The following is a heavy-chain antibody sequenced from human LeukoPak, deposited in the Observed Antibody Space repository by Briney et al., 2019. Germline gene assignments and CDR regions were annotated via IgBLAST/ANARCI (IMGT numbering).Heavy chain of an antibody. CDR1: GFIFSNDA. CDR2: IWFDGSNK. J-gene: IGHJ4*02. V-gene: IGHV3-30*02. D-gene: IGHD6-19*01. Sequence: SGGSQRLSCAASGFIFSNDAMRWVRQAPGKGLEWVAFIWFDGSNKHYADSVKGRFTISRDNSEDTLYLQMNSLRAEDTAVYYCAKDYTSRSGWYPFDYWGQGTLVTVSS. CDR3: AKDYTSRSGWYPFDY.